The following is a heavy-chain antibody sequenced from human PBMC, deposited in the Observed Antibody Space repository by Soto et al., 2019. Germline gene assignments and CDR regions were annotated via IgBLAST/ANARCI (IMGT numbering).Heavy chain of an antibody. CDR2: INPNSGGT. Sequence: GASVKVSCKASGYTFTGYYMHWVRQAPGQGLEWMGWINPNSGGTNYAQKFQGWVTMTRDTSISTAYMELSRLRSDDTAVYYCARGGLTQLPIWGTGSVLFDIWGQGTMXTVSS. CDR3: ARGGLTQLPIWGTGSVLFDI. D-gene: IGHD1-1*01. V-gene: IGHV1-2*04. J-gene: IGHJ3*02. CDR1: GYTFTGYY.